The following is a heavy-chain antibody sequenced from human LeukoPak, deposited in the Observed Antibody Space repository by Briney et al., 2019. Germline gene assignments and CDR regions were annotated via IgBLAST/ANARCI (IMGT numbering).Heavy chain of an antibody. CDR3: AKGSGYDLYYYYHMDV. CDR2: ISWNSGSI. D-gene: IGHD5-12*01. CDR1: GFTFDDYA. Sequence: SVRLSCAASGFTFDDYAMHWVRQAPGKGLEWVSGISWNSGSIGYADSVKGRFTISRDNAKNSLYLQMNSLRAEDMALYYCAKGSGYDLYYYYHMDVWGKGTTVTVSS. V-gene: IGHV3-9*03. J-gene: IGHJ6*03.